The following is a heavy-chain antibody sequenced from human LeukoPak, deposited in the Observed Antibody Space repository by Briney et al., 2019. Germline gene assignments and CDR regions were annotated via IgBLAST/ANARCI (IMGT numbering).Heavy chain of an antibody. CDR1: GGSFSGYY. V-gene: IGHV4-34*01. D-gene: IGHD6-13*01. CDR3: ARTGYSSSWYRFNWFDP. CDR2: INHSGST. Sequence: SETLSLTCAVYGGSFSGYYWSWIRQPPGKGLEWIGEINHSGSTTYNPSLKSRVTISVDTSKNQFSLKLSSVTAADTAVYYCARTGYSSSWYRFNWFDPWGQGTLVTVSS. J-gene: IGHJ5*02.